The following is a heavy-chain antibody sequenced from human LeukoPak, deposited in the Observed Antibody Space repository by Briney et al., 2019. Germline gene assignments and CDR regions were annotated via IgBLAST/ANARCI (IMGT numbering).Heavy chain of an antibody. CDR1: GFTFISST. Sequence: SVKVSCKASGFTFISSTIQWVRQARGQRLEWMGWIVVGSGNTNYAQNFQERVTIARDMSTSTAYMELSSLRSEDTAVYYCAADLPGGAMFDPWGQGTLVTVSS. D-gene: IGHD3-16*01. J-gene: IGHJ5*02. V-gene: IGHV1-58*02. CDR2: IVVGSGNT. CDR3: AADLPGGAMFDP.